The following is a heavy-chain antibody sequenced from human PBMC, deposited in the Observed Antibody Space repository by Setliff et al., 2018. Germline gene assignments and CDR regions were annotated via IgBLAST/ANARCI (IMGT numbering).Heavy chain of an antibody. D-gene: IGHD3-22*01. J-gene: IGHJ4*02. CDR1: GGSLRSNF. CDR3: ARRDSTGYYGYSFDF. CDR2: VDHSGNT. Sequence: SETLSLTCTVSGGSLRSNFWGWIRQPPGKGLEWIGTVDHSGNTFYNPSLKSRVAISVDTSKNRFSLKLTSVSAADTAVYYCARRDSTGYYGYSFDFWGQGTLVTVSS. V-gene: IGHV4-39*02.